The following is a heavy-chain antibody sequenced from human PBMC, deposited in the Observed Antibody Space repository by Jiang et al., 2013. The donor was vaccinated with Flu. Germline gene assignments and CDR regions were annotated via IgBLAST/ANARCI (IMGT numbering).Heavy chain of an antibody. J-gene: IGHJ4*02. CDR2: IYYSGST. CDR3: ARAMVRAYFDY. Sequence: GPGLVKPSETLSLTCTVSGGSISSSSYYWGWIRQPPGKGLEWIGSIYYSGSTYYNPSLKSRVTISVDTSKNQFSLKLSSVTAADTAVYYCARAMVRAYFDYWGQGNPGHRLL. CDR1: GGSISSSSYY. V-gene: IGHV4-39*01. D-gene: IGHD3-10*01.